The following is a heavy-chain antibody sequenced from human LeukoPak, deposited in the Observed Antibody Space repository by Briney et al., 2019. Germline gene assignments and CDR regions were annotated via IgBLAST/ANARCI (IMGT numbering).Heavy chain of an antibody. CDR3: ARVNGTWTPFDH. CDR2: INSDGSST. Sequence: GGSLRLSCTASGLTFSTYWMHWVRQAPGKGLVWVSRINSDGSSTSYADSVKGRFTISRDNAKNTLYLQMNSLRAEDTAVYYCARVNGTWTPFDHWGQGTLVTVSS. J-gene: IGHJ4*02. V-gene: IGHV3-74*01. CDR1: GLTFSTYW. D-gene: IGHD3/OR15-3a*01.